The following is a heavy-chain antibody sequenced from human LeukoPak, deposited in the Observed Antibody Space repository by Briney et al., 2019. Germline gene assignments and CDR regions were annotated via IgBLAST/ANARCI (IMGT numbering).Heavy chain of an antibody. CDR1: GYTFINHG. D-gene: IGHD4-17*01. CDR3: ARGHSTERTQYFFDF. Sequence: GASVKVSCKASGYTFINHGVTWVRQAPGQGLEWMGRITVYNGDTKSAQKFQGRATMTADTSTNTAYMELGSLTSDDTAVYYCARGHSTERTQYFFDFWGQGTLVTVSS. CDR2: ITVYNGDT. J-gene: IGHJ4*02. V-gene: IGHV1-18*01.